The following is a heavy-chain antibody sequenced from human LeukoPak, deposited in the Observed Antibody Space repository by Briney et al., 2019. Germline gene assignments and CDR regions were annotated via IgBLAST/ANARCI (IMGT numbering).Heavy chain of an antibody. CDR3: AREDYGDYRAFDP. CDR2: MWYDGSNK. J-gene: IGHJ5*02. D-gene: IGHD4-17*01. CDR1: GFTFSSYG. Sequence: GRSLRLSCAASGFTFSSYGMHWVRQAPGKGLEWVAVMWYDGSNKYYADSVKGRFTISRDNSKNTLYLQMNSLRAEDTAVYYCAREDYGDYRAFDPWGQGTLVTVSS. V-gene: IGHV3-33*01.